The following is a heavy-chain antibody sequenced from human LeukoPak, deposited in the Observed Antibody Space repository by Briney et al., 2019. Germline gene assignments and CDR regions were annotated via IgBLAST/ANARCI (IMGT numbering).Heavy chain of an antibody. CDR3: ARGPLINYDILTGYYNFDN. Sequence: PSETLSLTCVVYGGSLSGHYWAWIRQPPEKGLEWIGEINHSGRTKYNPSLMSRVTISVDTSKNQFSLKLSSVTAADTAVYYCARGPLINYDILTGYYNFDNWGQGTLATVSS. CDR1: GGSLSGHY. J-gene: IGHJ4*02. D-gene: IGHD3-9*01. V-gene: IGHV4-34*01. CDR2: INHSGRT.